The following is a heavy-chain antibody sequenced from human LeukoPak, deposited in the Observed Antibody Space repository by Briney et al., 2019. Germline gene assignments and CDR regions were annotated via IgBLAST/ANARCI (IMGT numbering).Heavy chain of an antibody. CDR2: IYYSGST. J-gene: IGHJ4*02. D-gene: IGHD6-19*01. V-gene: IGHV4-31*03. Sequence: SQTLSLTCTVSGGSISSGGYYWSWIRQHPGKGLEWIGYIYYSGSTNYNPSLKSRVTISVDTSKNQFSLKLSSVTAADTAVYYCARGGYDSSGWYFDYWGQGTLVTVSS. CDR3: ARGGYDSSGWYFDY. CDR1: GGSISSGGYY.